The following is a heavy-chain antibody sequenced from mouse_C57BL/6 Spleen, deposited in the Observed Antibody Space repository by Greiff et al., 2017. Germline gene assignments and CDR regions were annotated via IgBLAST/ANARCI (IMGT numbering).Heavy chain of an antibody. D-gene: IGHD1-1*01. J-gene: IGHJ2*01. CDR1: GYTFTSYW. Sequence: QVQLQQPGAELVKPGASVKLSCKASGYTFTSYWMQWVKQRPGQGLEWIGEIDPSDSYTNYNQKFKGKATLTVDTSSSTAYMQLSSLTSEDSAVYYCASRNYGSSPDYWGQGTTLTVSS. CDR3: ASRNYGSSPDY. CDR2: IDPSDSYT. V-gene: IGHV1-50*01.